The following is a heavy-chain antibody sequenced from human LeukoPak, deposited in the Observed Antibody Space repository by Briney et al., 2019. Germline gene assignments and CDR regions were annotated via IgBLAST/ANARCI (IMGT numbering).Heavy chain of an antibody. CDR2: IWHDRSDTYGSNK. CDR1: GFMFSRSD. J-gene: IGHJ5*02. V-gene: IGHV3-33*06. CDR3: AKDGNCGGDCYGWFDP. Sequence: GKSLRLSCAASGFMFSRSDIHWVRQAPGKGLEWVAVIWHDRSDTYGSNKYYADSVKGRFTISRDNSKNTVHLQMNSLRVEDTAVYHCAKDGNCGGDCYGWFDPWGQGALVTVSS. D-gene: IGHD2-21*02.